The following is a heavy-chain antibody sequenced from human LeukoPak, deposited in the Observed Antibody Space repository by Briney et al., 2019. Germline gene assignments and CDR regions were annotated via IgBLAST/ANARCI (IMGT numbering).Heavy chain of an antibody. Sequence: SETLSLTCAVSGGSTSSGGYSWRWIRQPPGKGLEWIGYIYHSGSTYYNPSLKSRVTISVDRSKNQFSLKLSSVTAADTAVYYCASRSDLSDAFDIWGQGTMVTVSS. J-gene: IGHJ3*02. D-gene: IGHD2-21*02. V-gene: IGHV4-30-2*01. CDR1: GGSTSSGGYS. CDR2: IYHSGST. CDR3: ASRSDLSDAFDI.